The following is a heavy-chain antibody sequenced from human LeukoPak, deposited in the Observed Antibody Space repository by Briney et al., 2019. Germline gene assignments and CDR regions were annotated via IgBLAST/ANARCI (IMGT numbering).Heavy chain of an antibody. V-gene: IGHV3-74*01. CDR2: INSDGSST. D-gene: IGHD3-22*01. J-gene: IGHJ4*02. CDR1: GFTFSSYW. Sequence: QSGGSLRLSCAASGFTFSSYWMHWVRQAPGKGLVWVSRINSDGSSTSYADSVKGRFTISRDNAKNTLYLQMNSLRAEDTAVYYCARDRTYYYDSSGFYHWGQGTLVTVSS. CDR3: ARDRTYYYDSSGFYH.